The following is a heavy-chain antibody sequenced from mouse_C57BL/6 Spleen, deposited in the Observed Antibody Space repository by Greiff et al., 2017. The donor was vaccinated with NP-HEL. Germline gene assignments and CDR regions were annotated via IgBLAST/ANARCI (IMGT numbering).Heavy chain of an antibody. Sequence: QVQLQQSGPGLVQPSQSLSITCTVSGFSLTSYGVHWVRQSPGTGLGWLGVIWRGGSTDYNAAFMSRLSISKDNSTSQVFFKMNSLQADDTAIYYCAKSAYYSNRGDYIDYWGQGTTLPVSS. CDR3: AKSAYYSNRGDYIDY. V-gene: IGHV2-5*01. J-gene: IGHJ2*01. D-gene: IGHD2-5*01. CDR1: GFSLTSYG. CDR2: IWRGGST.